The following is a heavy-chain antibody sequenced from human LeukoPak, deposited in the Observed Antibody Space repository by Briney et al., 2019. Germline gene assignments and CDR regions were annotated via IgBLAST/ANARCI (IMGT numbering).Heavy chain of an antibody. Sequence: ASVKVSCKASGYTFTSYAMNWVRQAPGQGLEWMGWINTNTGNPTYAQGFTGRFVFSLDTSVSTAYLQISSLKAEDTAVYYCARDLSLYYYDSSGYDAFDIWGQGTMVTVSS. J-gene: IGHJ3*02. CDR3: ARDLSLYYYDSSGYDAFDI. CDR2: INTNTGNP. D-gene: IGHD3-22*01. CDR1: GYTFTSYA. V-gene: IGHV7-4-1*02.